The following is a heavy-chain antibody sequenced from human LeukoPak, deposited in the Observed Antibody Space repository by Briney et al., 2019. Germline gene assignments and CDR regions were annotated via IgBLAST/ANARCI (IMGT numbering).Heavy chain of an antibody. V-gene: IGHV4-34*01. Sequence: SETLSPTCAVYGGSFSGYYWSWIRQPPGKGLEWIGEINHSGSTNYNPSLKSRVTISVDTSKNQFSLKLSSVTAADTAVYYCARASPTFWSGYYTYYYYYMDVWGKGTTVTVSS. CDR2: INHSGST. J-gene: IGHJ6*03. CDR3: ARASPTFWSGYYTYYYYYMDV. CDR1: GGSFSGYY. D-gene: IGHD3-3*01.